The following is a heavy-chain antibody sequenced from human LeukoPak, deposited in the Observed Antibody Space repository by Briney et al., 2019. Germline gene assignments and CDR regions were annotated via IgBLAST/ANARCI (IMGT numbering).Heavy chain of an antibody. Sequence: GSSVKVSCKASGGTFCSYTISWVRQAPGQGLEWMGRIIPILGIANYAQKFQGRVTITADKSTSTAYMELSSPRSEDTAVYYCARDSRGYSYGYTAYYWFDPWGQGTLVTVSS. D-gene: IGHD5-18*01. J-gene: IGHJ5*02. CDR1: GGTFCSYT. V-gene: IGHV1-69*04. CDR2: IIPILGIA. CDR3: ARDSRGYSYGYTAYYWFDP.